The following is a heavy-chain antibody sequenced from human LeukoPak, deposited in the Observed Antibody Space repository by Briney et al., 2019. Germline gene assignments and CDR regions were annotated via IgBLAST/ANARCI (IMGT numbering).Heavy chain of an antibody. CDR1: GGSVKSPDSY. J-gene: IGHJ5*02. Sequence: SKTLSLTCIVSGGSVKSPDSYWSWIRQPPGKGLEWIGNVYYIGTASYNSSLKSRVTISVDTSKNQFSLEMTSVTAADTAVYYCARNTSSSPWFDPWGQGTLVTVSS. V-gene: IGHV4-61*08. D-gene: IGHD6-6*01. CDR3: ARNTSSSPWFDP. CDR2: VYYIGTA.